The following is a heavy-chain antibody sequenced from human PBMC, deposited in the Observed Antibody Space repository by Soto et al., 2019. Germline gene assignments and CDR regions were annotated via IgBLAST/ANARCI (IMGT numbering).Heavy chain of an antibody. CDR1: GVTLSSDAYY. J-gene: IGHJ4*02. V-gene: IGHV4-31*03. CDR3: ARYRFSGNKWSKFDY. CDR2: IYHTGST. D-gene: IGHD3-16*02. Sequence: PSETLSLTCTVSGVTLSSDAYYWSWIRQHPGKGLEWIGNIYHTGSTYYNPSLKSRVDISLDTSQNQFFLRLSSVTAADTAVYYCARYRFSGNKWSKFDYWGQGTLVTVS.